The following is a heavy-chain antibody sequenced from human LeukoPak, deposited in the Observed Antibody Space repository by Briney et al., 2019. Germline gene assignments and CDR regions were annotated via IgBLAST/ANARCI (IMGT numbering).Heavy chain of an antibody. CDR1: GFIFSDYY. Sequence: GGSLRLTCAASGFIFSDYYMSWFRHAPGKGLEWVSYISSSGTYTNYADSVKGRFTISRDNAKKSLYLQMNSLRGEDTAVYYCASDASGGLRSLDYWGQGTLVTVSS. V-gene: IGHV3-11*05. J-gene: IGHJ4*02. CDR2: ISSSGTYT. CDR3: ASDASGGLRSLDY. D-gene: IGHD3-10*01.